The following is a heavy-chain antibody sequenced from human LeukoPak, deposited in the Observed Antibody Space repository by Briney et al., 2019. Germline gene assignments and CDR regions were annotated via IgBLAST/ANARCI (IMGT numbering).Heavy chain of an antibody. Sequence: SETLSLTCTVSGGSISSGSYYWSWIRQPAGKGLEWIGRIYTSGSTNYNPSLKSRVTISVDTSKNQFSLKLSSVIAADTAVYYCAREAKSYYYDSSGYYSEALYFDYWGQGTLVTVSS. J-gene: IGHJ4*02. D-gene: IGHD3-22*01. CDR1: GGSISSGSYY. CDR2: IYTSGST. CDR3: AREAKSYYYDSSGYYSEALYFDY. V-gene: IGHV4-61*02.